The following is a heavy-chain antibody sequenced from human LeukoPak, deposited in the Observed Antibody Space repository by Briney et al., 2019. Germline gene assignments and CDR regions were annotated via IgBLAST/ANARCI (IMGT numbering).Heavy chain of an antibody. D-gene: IGHD2-2*01. Sequence: GGSLRLSCAASGFAFSNYNMKWVRQAPGKGLEWVSFISTTSTYIYYADSVKGRFTVSRDNSKNLLYLQMDSLRVEDMAVYYCARAGTCSSTSCDGGIEYWGQGTLVTVSS. V-gene: IGHV3-21*06. J-gene: IGHJ4*02. CDR2: ISTTSTYI. CDR1: GFAFSNYN. CDR3: ARAGTCSSTSCDGGIEY.